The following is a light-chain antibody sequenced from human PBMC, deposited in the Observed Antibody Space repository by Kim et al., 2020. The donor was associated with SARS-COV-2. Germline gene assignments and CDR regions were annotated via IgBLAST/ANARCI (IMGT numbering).Light chain of an antibody. CDR3: QSYDNSLNAI. CDR2: GNT. CDR1: NSHIGAGLH. J-gene: IGLJ2*01. V-gene: IGLV1-40*01. Sequence: GQRVTISCTGSNSHIGAGLHVHCYQQLPATAPKLLIYGNTNRPSGVPDRFSGSKSGTSASLAITGLQAEDEADYYCQSYDNSLNAIFGGGTKVTVL.